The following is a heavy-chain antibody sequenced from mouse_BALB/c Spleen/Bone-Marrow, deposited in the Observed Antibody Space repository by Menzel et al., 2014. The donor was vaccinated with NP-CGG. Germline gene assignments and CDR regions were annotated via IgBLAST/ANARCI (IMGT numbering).Heavy chain of an antibody. D-gene: IGHD2-4*01. CDR2: ISDEGSYN. V-gene: IGHV5-4*02. J-gene: IGHJ2*01. CDR1: GFTFSDYY. CDR3: ARGRLYYDSAVGDY. Sequence: EVMLVESGGGLVKPGGSLKLSCAASGFTFSDYYMYWVRQTPEKRLEWVATISDEGSYNYYPDSEKGRFTISIDNDKNNLYLQMSSLKSEDPAMYYCARGRLYYDSAVGDYWGKGTTLPVSS.